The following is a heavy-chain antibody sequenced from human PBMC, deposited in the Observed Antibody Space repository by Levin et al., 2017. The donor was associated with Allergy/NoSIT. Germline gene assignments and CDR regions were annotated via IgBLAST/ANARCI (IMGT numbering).Heavy chain of an antibody. CDR2: MYHSGST. CDR3: ARKAAAVGTGWFDP. CDR1: GDSISSSNW. V-gene: IGHV4-4*02. D-gene: IGHD6-13*01. Sequence: SETLSLTCAVSGDSISSSNWWSWVRQPPGKGLEWIGEMYHSGSTNYNPSLKSRVTISVDKSKNQFSLKLSSVTAADTAVDYCARKAAAVGTGWFDPWGQGTLVTVSS. J-gene: IGHJ5*02.